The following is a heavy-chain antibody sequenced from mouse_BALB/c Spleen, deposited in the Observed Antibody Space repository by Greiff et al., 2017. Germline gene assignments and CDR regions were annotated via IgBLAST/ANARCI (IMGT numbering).Heavy chain of an antibody. CDR2: IDPANGNT. V-gene: IGHV14-3*02. CDR1: GFNIKDTY. CDR3: AFSTMITEGFAY. Sequence: VQLKESGAELVKPGASVKLSCTASGFNIKDTYMHWVKQRPEQGLEWIGRIDPANGNTKYDPKFQGKATITADTSSNTAYLQLSSLTSEDTAVYYCAFSTMITEGFAYWGQGTLVTVSA. D-gene: IGHD2-4*01. J-gene: IGHJ3*01.